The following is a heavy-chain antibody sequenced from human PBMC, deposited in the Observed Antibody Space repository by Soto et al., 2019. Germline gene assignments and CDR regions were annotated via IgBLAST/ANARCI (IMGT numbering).Heavy chain of an antibody. V-gene: IGHV3-33*01. J-gene: IGHJ4*02. CDR3: ARDGGHWTRPTCYSGFES. Sequence: QGQLLQSGGGVVQPGRSLTLSCEASGFTFSNHGAHWVRQAPGKGLEWVAVIWHDGSEDYYANSVKGRFTVSRDNFKNTLSLRMNSLRAEDTAVYYCARDGGHWTRPTCYSGFESWGQGSLVTVSS. D-gene: IGHD2-21*01. CDR2: IWHDGSED. CDR1: GFTFSNHG.